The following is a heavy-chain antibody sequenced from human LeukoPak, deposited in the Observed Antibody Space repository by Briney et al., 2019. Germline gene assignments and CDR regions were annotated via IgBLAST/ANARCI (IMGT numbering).Heavy chain of an antibody. V-gene: IGHV4/OR15-8*02. J-gene: IGHJ5*02. CDR1: GGSIRSTNW. Sequence: PSETLSLTCGVSGGSIRSTNWWSWVRQPPGQGLEWIGEISLSGQTNFNPSLNGRVTMSLDESRNQLSLKLTSVTAADTAVYYCARGCSAGTPHNWFDPWGQGTLVTVSS. CDR2: ISLSGQT. D-gene: IGHD6-13*01. CDR3: ARGCSAGTPHNWFDP.